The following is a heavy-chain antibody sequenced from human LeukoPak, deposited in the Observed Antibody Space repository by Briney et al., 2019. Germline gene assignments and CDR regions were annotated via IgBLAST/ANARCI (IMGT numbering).Heavy chain of an antibody. CDR3: ARSTWGSRRYYYYDMDV. CDR1: GFTFSSNY. Sequence: GGSLRLSCAASGFTFSSNYMSWVRQAPGKGLEWVSVIYSGGSTYYADSVKGRFTISRDNSKNTLYLQMNSLRAEDTAVYYCARSTWGSRRYYYYDMDVWGQGTTVTVSS. CDR2: IYSGGST. D-gene: IGHD7-27*01. V-gene: IGHV3-66*02. J-gene: IGHJ6*02.